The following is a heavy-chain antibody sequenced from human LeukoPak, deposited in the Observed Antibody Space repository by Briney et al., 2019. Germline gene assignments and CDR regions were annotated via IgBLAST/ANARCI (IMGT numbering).Heavy chain of an antibody. D-gene: IGHD1-26*01. V-gene: IGHV1-3*03. Sequence: GASVKVSCKASGYTFTSYAMHWVRQAPGQRLERMGWINAGNGNTKYSQEFQGRVTITRDTSASTAYMELSSLRSEDMAVYYCARDGFGSLPFDYWGQGTLVTVSS. CDR2: INAGNGNT. CDR1: GYTFTSYA. CDR3: ARDGFGSLPFDY. J-gene: IGHJ4*02.